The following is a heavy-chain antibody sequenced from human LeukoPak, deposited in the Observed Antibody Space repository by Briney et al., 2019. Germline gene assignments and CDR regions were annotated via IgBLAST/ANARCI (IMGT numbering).Heavy chain of an antibody. J-gene: IGHJ3*02. CDR1: GYTFTGYY. D-gene: IGHD2-2*01. Sequence: ASVKVSCKASGYTFTGYYMHWVRQAPGQGLEWMGWINPSSGGTNYAQKFQGRVTMTRDTSISTAYMELSRLRSDDTAVYYCARARIGYCSSTSCRDAFDIWGQGTMVTVSS. CDR3: ARARIGYCSSTSCRDAFDI. V-gene: IGHV1-2*02. CDR2: INPSSGGT.